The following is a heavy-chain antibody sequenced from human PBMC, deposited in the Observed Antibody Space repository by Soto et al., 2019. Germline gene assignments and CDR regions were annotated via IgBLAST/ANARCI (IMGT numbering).Heavy chain of an antibody. V-gene: IGHV3-48*03. J-gene: IGHJ3*02. CDR3: ARDQGDAFDI. CDR2: ISSSVNTI. Sequence: GGSLRLSFAASGFTFTPYEMNCVRQAPGKGLEWVSYISSSVNTIYYADSVKGRFTISRVNAKSSLYLQMDSLRAEDTAVYYCARDQGDAFDIWRQGTMVTVSS. CDR1: GFTFTPYE.